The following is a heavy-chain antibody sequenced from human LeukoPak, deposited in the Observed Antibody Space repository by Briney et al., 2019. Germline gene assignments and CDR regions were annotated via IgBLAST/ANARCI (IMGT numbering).Heavy chain of an antibody. CDR3: ARDFGGGAGSILWFGTYWEY. J-gene: IGHJ4*02. V-gene: IGHV3-53*01. Sequence: GGSLRLSCAASGFTVSSNYMSWVRQAPGKGLEWVSVIYSGGSTYYADSVKGRFTISRDNSKNTLYLQMNSLRAEDTAVYYCARDFGGGAGSILWFGTYWEYWGQGTLVTVSS. CDR1: GFTVSSNY. D-gene: IGHD3-10*01. CDR2: IYSGGST.